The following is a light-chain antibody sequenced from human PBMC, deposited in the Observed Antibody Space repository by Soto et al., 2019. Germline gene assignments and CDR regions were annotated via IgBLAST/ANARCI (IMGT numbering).Light chain of an antibody. CDR2: EVT. CDR3: SSYSNTNTLYV. J-gene: IGLJ1*01. V-gene: IGLV2-14*01. Sequence: QSALTQPASVSGSPEQSITISCTGTGSDVGAYEHVSWYQHHPGKAPKLIIYEVTNRPSGISARFSGSKSASTASLTISGLQAEDEADYYCSSYSNTNTLYVFGTGTKVTVL. CDR1: GSDVGAYEH.